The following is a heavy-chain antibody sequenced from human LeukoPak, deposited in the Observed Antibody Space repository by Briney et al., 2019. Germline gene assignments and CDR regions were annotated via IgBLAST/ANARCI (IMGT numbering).Heavy chain of an antibody. D-gene: IGHD2-2*01. CDR1: GFTFSSYE. J-gene: IGHJ6*03. V-gene: IGHV3-48*03. Sequence: PGGSLRLSCTASGFTFSSYEMNWVRQAPGKGLEWVSYISSSGSTIYYADSVKGRFTISRDNAKNSLYLQMNSLRAEGTAVYYCATVVPAQYYYYYMDVWGKGTTVTVSS. CDR3: ATVVPAQYYYYYMDV. CDR2: ISSSGSTI.